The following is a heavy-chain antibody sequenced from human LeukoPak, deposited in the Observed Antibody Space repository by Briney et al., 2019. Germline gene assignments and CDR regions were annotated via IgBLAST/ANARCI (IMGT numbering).Heavy chain of an antibody. Sequence: SETLSLTCAVHGGSFSGYYWSWIRQPPGKGLEWIGEINHSGSTNYNPSLKSRVTISVDTSKNQFSLKLSSVTAADTAVYYCARGQKGAFDYWGQGTLVTVSS. D-gene: IGHD3-16*01. J-gene: IGHJ4*02. CDR3: ARGQKGAFDY. V-gene: IGHV4-34*01. CDR2: INHSGST. CDR1: GGSFSGYY.